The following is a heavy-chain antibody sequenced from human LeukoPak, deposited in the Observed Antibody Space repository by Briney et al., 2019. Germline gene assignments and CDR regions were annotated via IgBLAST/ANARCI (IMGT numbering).Heavy chain of an antibody. CDR3: ARAGGSSWYELDYFDY. J-gene: IGHJ4*02. Sequence: GGSLRLSCAASGFTFSSYWMHWVRQAPGKGLVWVSRINSDGSSTSYADSVKGRFTISRDNAKNTLYLQMNSLRAEDTAAYYCARAGGSSWYELDYFDYWGQGTLVTVSS. D-gene: IGHD6-13*01. CDR1: GFTFSSYW. V-gene: IGHV3-74*01. CDR2: INSDGSST.